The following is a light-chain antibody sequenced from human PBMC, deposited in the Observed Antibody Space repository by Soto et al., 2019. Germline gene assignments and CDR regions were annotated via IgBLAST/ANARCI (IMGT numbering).Light chain of an antibody. V-gene: IGKV3-20*01. CDR1: QSISRTY. Sequence: EIVLTQSPGTLSLSPGERAALSCRASQSISRTYLAWYQQKRGQAPRLLIYGTSNRATGITDRFSGSGSGTDFTLTINRLEPEDFSVYFCQQYGNSPYTFGQGTKVEI. CDR2: GTS. J-gene: IGKJ2*01. CDR3: QQYGNSPYT.